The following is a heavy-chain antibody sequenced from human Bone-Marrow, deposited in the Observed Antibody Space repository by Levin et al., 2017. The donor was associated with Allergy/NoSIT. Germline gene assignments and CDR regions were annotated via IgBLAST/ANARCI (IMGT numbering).Heavy chain of an antibody. D-gene: IGHD3-3*01. V-gene: IGHV3-64*01. J-gene: IGHJ4*02. Sequence: GGSLRLSCAASGFTFSNYAMHWVRQAPGKGLEYVSGINNNGGMTHYASSVRGRFTISRDNSKNTLYLQMDNLRTEDMAIYYCARWTRVRYFESWGQGTLVIVSS. CDR3: ARWTRVRYFES. CDR2: INNNGGMT. CDR1: GFTFSNYA.